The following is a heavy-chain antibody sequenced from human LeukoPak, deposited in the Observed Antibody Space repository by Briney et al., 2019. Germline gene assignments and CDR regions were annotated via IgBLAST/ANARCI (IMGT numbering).Heavy chain of an antibody. V-gene: IGHV4-4*07. D-gene: IGHD4-23*01. CDR1: GGSISSYY. Sequence: SETLSLTCTVSGGSISSYYWSWIRQPAGKGLGWIGRIYTSGRTNYNPSLKSRVTISIDTSKNQFSLKMSSVTAADTAVYYCARHPSWPDYGGTFDYWGQGTLVTVSS. CDR3: ARHPSWPDYGGTFDY. J-gene: IGHJ4*02. CDR2: IYTSGRT.